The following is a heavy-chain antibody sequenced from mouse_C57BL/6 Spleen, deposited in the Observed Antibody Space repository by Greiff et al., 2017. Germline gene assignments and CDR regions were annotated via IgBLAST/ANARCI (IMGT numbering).Heavy chain of an antibody. Sequence: ESGPGILQSSQTLSLTCSFSGFSLRTSGMGVSWIRQPSGKGLEWLAHIYWDDDKRYNPSLKSRLTISKDTSRNQVFLKITSVDTADTATYYCARSLYYYGSSYYAMDYWGQGTSVTVSS. CDR3: ARSLYYYGSSYYAMDY. V-gene: IGHV8-12*01. D-gene: IGHD1-1*01. J-gene: IGHJ4*01. CDR1: GFSLRTSGMG. CDR2: IYWDDDK.